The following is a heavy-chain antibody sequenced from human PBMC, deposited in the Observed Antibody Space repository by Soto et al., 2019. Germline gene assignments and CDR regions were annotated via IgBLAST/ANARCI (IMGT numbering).Heavy chain of an antibody. V-gene: IGHV3-66*01. D-gene: IGHD3-22*01. Sequence: EVQLVESGGGLVQPGGSLRLSCAASGFTVSDNYMNWVRQAPGKGLEWVAVIYRGTTYYADSVKGRFTISRDNSKNTLYLQMSSLRPEDAAVYYCAGDVERRDYDSTGYSFDYWGQGTLVAVSS. CDR2: IYRGTT. CDR3: AGDVERRDYDSTGYSFDY. J-gene: IGHJ4*02. CDR1: GFTVSDNY.